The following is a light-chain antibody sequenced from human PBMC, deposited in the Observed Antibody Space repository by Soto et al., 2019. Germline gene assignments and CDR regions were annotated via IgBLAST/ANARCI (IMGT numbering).Light chain of an antibody. Sequence: DIQMTQSPYTLSGSVGDIVTITCRASQTISSWLAWYQQKPGKAPKLLIYKASTLKSGVPSRFSGSGSGTEFTLTISSLQPDDCSTYYCQHYNSYSEEFGQANQV. CDR2: KAS. V-gene: IGKV1-5*03. CDR1: QTISSW. J-gene: IGKJ1*01. CDR3: QHYNSYSEE.